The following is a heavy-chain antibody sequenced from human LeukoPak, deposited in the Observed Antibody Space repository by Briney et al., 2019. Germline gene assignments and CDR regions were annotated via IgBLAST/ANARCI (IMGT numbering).Heavy chain of an antibody. D-gene: IGHD6-19*01. CDR2: INNNGRT. CDR3: ATGAGWYRH. Sequence: SETLSLTCTVSGVSISSDYWSWLRQPPGEGLEWIAYINNNGRTNYNPSLKSRVTISMDTSKHQCSLKVTSVTAADTAVYYCATGAGWYRHWGQGTLVTVSS. V-gene: IGHV4-59*01. J-gene: IGHJ4*02. CDR1: GVSISSDY.